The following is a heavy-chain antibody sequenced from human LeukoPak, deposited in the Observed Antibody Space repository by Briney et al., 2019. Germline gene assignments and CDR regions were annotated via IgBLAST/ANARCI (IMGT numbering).Heavy chain of an antibody. D-gene: IGHD3-22*01. Sequence: GGSLRLSCAASEFTFSSYSMNWVRKAPGKGLEWVSSISSSSEFIYYADSVKGRFTISRDNSKNTLYLQINSLGAEDTAVYYCAKDSYDTSIWGQGTLVTVSA. V-gene: IGHV3-21*04. CDR3: AKDSYDTSI. CDR2: ISSSSEFI. J-gene: IGHJ4*02. CDR1: EFTFSSYS.